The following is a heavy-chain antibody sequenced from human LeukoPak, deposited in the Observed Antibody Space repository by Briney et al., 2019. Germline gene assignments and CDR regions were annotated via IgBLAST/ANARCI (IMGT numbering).Heavy chain of an antibody. J-gene: IGHJ3*02. D-gene: IGHD6-13*01. V-gene: IGHV4-59*01. CDR1: GGSISTYY. Sequence: SETLSLTCTVSGGSISTYYWSWIRQPPGKGLEWIGYIYYSGSTNYNPSLKSRVTISVDTSKNHFSLKLSSVTAADTAVYYCARYDAVAGHDVFDIWGQGTMVTVSS. CDR2: IYYSGST. CDR3: ARYDAVAGHDVFDI.